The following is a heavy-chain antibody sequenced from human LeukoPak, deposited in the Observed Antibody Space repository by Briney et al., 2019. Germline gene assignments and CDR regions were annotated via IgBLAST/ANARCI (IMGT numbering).Heavy chain of an antibody. CDR2: IWYDVSNK. CDR1: GFTFSSYG. CDR3: ARDGGYSSSWSYYYYGMDV. J-gene: IGHJ6*04. Sequence: GRSLRLSCAASGFTFSSYGMHWVRQAPGKGLEWVAVIWYDVSNKYYADSVKGRFTISRDNSKNTLYLQMNSLRAEDTAVYYCARDGGYSSSWSYYYYGMDVWGKGTTVTVSS. D-gene: IGHD6-13*01. V-gene: IGHV3-33*01.